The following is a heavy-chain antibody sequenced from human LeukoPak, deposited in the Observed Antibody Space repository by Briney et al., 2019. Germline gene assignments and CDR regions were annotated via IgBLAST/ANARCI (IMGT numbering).Heavy chain of an antibody. CDR1: GGSMNNYY. CDR2: IYHTGSA. D-gene: IGHD4-17*01. Sequence: SETLSLTCTVSGGSMNNYYWSWIRQSPGKGLEWIGYIYHTGSATYNPSLKSRVTISVDTSKNQFSLKLSSVTAADTAVYYCARQTMTTADAFDIWGQGTMVTVSS. CDR3: ARQTMTTADAFDI. J-gene: IGHJ3*02. V-gene: IGHV4-59*08.